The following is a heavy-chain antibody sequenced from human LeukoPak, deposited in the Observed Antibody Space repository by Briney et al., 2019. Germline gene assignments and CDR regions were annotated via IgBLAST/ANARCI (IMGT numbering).Heavy chain of an antibody. CDR1: GGSISSYY. CDR3: ARRKSSGYWNDAFDI. D-gene: IGHD3-22*01. Sequence: SETLSLTCTVSGGSISSYYWSWIRQPAGKGLEWIGRIYTSGSTYYNPSLKSRVTISVDTSKNQFSLKLSSVTAADTAVYYCARRKSSGYWNDAFDIWGQGTMVTVSS. CDR2: IYTSGST. V-gene: IGHV4-4*07. J-gene: IGHJ3*02.